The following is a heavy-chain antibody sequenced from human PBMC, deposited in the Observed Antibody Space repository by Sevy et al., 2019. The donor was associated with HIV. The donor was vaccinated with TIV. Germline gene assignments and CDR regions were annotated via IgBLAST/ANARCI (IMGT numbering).Heavy chain of an antibody. CDR3: AKDFTGFYGMDV. D-gene: IGHD3-9*01. J-gene: IGHJ6*02. V-gene: IGHV3-30*18. CDR1: GLSVTNNG. CDR2: ISYDGINK. Sequence: LSLTCEVSGLSVTNNGMHWVRQAPGKGLEWVAVISYDGINKYYGDSVKGRFIISRDRSKNTLYLQMNILRIEDTAVYYCAKDFTGFYGMDVWGQGTTVTVSS.